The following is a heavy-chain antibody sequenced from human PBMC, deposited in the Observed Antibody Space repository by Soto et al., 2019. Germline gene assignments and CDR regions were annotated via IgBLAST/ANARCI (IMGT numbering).Heavy chain of an antibody. D-gene: IGHD2-2*01. CDR2: IYYSGSN. J-gene: IGHJ6*02. V-gene: IGHV4-31*03. Sequence: QVQLQESGPGLVKPSQTLSLTCTVSGGSISSGGYYWSWIRQHPGKGLEWIGYIYYSGSNYYNPSLKSRVTISVDTSKNQFSLKLSSVTDADTAVYYCARVPYCSSTSCYVPNYYYYGMDVWGQGTTVTVSS. CDR1: GGSISSGGYY. CDR3: ARVPYCSSTSCYVPNYYYYGMDV.